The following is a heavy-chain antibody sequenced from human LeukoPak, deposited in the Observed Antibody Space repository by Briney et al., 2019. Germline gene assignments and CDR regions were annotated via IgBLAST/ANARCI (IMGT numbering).Heavy chain of an antibody. CDR3: AKDNRGGWSGYFDQ. CDR2: IWHDGSAE. Sequence: PGGSLRLSCAASGFIFSSYGMYWVRQAPGKGLEWVAVIWHDGSAEFYADSVKGRFSIPRDDSKNTVYLQMNSLRAEDTALYYCAKDNRGGWSGYFDQWGQGTLVTVSS. CDR1: GFIFSSYG. D-gene: IGHD6-19*01. V-gene: IGHV3-33*06. J-gene: IGHJ4*02.